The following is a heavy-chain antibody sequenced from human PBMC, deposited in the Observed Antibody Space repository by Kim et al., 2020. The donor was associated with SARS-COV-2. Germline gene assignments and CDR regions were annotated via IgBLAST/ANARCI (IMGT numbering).Heavy chain of an antibody. J-gene: IGHJ5*02. D-gene: IGHD2-21*02. V-gene: IGHV3-23*01. Sequence: GGSLRLSCAASGFTFSSYAMNWVRQAPGKGLEWVSAISGSGGSAYYADSVKGRFTISRDNSKNTLYLQMNSLRAEDTAVYYCAKGLSGIVVVTAIRHGGWFDPWGEGGLVTVSS. CDR2: ISGSGGSA. CDR3: AKGLSGIVVVTAIRHGGWFDP. CDR1: GFTFSSYA.